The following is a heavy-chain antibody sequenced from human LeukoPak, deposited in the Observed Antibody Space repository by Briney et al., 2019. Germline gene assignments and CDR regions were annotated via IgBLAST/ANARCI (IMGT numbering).Heavy chain of an antibody. CDR3: ARGYCSGGSCYPGP. CDR1: GGSISSSSYY. CDR2: IYYSGST. D-gene: IGHD2-15*01. J-gene: IGHJ5*02. V-gene: IGHV4-39*07. Sequence: SETLSLTCTVSGGSISSSSYYWGWIRQPPGKGLEWIGSIYYSGSTYYNPFLKSRVTISVGTSKNQFSLKLSSVTAADTAVYYCARGYCSGGSCYPGPWGQGTLVTVSS.